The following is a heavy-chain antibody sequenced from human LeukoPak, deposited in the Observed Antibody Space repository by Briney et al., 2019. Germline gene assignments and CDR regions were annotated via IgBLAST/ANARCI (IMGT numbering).Heavy chain of an antibody. V-gene: IGHV3-48*03. D-gene: IGHD3-10*01. J-gene: IGHJ6*03. Sequence: PGGSLRLSCAASGFTFSSYEMNWVRQAPGKGLEWVSYISSSGSTIYYADSVKGRFTISRDNAKNSLYLQMNSLRAEDTAVYYCAKDYGSGTYYFYYMDVWGKGTTVTISS. CDR1: GFTFSSYE. CDR3: AKDYGSGTYYFYYMDV. CDR2: ISSSGSTI.